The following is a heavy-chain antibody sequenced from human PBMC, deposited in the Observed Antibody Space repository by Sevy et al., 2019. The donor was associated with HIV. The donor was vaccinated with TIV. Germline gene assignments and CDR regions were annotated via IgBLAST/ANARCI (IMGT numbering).Heavy chain of an antibody. CDR3: ARFPPQRAFDI. V-gene: IGHV3-30-3*01. Sequence: GGSLRLSGEAFGFAFSDYAMHWVRQVPGKGLEWLAVVSYDGSNTSYADSVKGRFTVSRYNSKNTLYLQMNSLRRDDTAVFYCARFPPQRAFDIWGQGTTVTVSS. CDR1: GFAFSDYA. J-gene: IGHJ3*02. CDR2: VSYDGSNT.